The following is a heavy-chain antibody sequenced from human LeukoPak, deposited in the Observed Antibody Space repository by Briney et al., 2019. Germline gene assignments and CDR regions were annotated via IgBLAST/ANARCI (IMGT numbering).Heavy chain of an antibody. D-gene: IGHD2-15*01. CDR1: GYTFTRNF. V-gene: IGHV1-46*01. CDR3: ARESCSGGSCYYFDY. Sequence: ASVKVSFKASGYTFTRNFMHWVRQPPGHGLEWMGVFNPSGGSATYSQNFQGRVTMTRDTSTSTVYMEMSSLRSEDTAVYYCARESCSGGSCYYFDYWGQGTLVTVSS. CDR2: FNPSGGSA. J-gene: IGHJ4*02.